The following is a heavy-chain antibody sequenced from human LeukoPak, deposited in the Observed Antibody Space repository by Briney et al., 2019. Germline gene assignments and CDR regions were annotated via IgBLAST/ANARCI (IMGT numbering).Heavy chain of an antibody. V-gene: IGHV3-66*01. CDR1: VSPSITF. D-gene: IGHD5-12*01. CDR3: ANPQSRGYEYLDY. J-gene: IGHJ4*02. Sequence: PLGSPRLSPAEPLVSPSITFTSRGRQGLREGLEWVSVIYSGGSTYYADSVRGRVTTSRDNTKHIPCLQMNSQRGEDTAVYYCANPQSRGYEYLDYWGQGTLVSVSS. CDR2: IYSGGST.